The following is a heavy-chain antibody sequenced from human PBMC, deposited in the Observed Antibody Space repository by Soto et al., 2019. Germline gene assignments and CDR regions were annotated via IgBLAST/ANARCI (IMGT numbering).Heavy chain of an antibody. J-gene: IGHJ4*02. V-gene: IGHV1-8*01. D-gene: IGHD1-26*01. CDR1: GYTFSNYD. CDR3: ARAIRNQLLSDY. Sequence: QVQLVQSGAEVKQPGASVKVSCRASGYTFSNYDITWVRQATGQGLEWMGWMNPNSANTGYAQKFQGRVTMTRDTSISTAYMELTSLTSEDTAVYYCARAIRNQLLSDYWGQGTLFTVSS. CDR2: MNPNSANT.